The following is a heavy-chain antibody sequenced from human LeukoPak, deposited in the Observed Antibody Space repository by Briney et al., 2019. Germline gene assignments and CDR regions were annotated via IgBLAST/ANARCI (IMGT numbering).Heavy chain of an antibody. CDR3: ARGHRQWLRY. CDR2: INHSGST. V-gene: IGHV4-34*01. J-gene: IGHJ4*02. CDR1: GGSFSGYY. D-gene: IGHD6-19*01. Sequence: SETMSLTCAVYGGSFSGYYWSWIRQPPGKGLEWIGEINHSGSTNYNPSLKSRVTISVDTSKNQFSLKLSSVTAADTAVYYCARGHRQWLRYWGQGTLVTVSS.